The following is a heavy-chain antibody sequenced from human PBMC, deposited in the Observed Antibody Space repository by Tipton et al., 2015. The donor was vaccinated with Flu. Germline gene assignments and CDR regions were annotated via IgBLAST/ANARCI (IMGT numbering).Heavy chain of an antibody. Sequence: QLVQSGAEVKKPGSSVKVSCKASGGTFSSYAISWVRQAPGQGLEWMGGIIPIFGTANYAQKFQGRVTITADESTSTAYMDLSSRSSEDTAVYYCARGFWDIVVVPAAIPPTQYYYYGMDVWGQGTTVTVSS. CDR2: IIPIFGTA. CDR3: ARGFWDIVVVPAAIPPTQYYYYGMDV. D-gene: IGHD2-2*02. V-gene: IGHV1-69*01. CDR1: GGTFSSYA. J-gene: IGHJ6*02.